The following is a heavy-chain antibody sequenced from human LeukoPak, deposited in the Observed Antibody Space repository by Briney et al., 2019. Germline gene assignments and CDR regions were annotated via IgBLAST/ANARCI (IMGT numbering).Heavy chain of an antibody. CDR1: GGSISSGGYY. CDR3: ARGGTELGFDY. J-gene: IGHJ4*02. V-gene: IGHV4-30-2*01. CDR2: IYHSGST. D-gene: IGHD7-27*01. Sequence: SETLSLTCTVSGGSISSGGYYWSWIRQPPGKGLEWIGYIYHSGSTYYNPSLKSRVTISVDRSKNQFSLKLSSVTAADTAVYYCARGGTELGFDYWGQGTLVTVSS.